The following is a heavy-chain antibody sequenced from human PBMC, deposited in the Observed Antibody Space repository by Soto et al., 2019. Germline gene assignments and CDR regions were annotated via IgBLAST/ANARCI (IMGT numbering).Heavy chain of an antibody. D-gene: IGHD1-20*01. Sequence: QVQLVESGGGVVQPGRSLRLSCAASGFTFSSYGMHWVRQAPGKGLEWVAVISYDGSNKYYADSVKGRFTISRDNSKNTLYLQMNSLRAEDTAVYYCAKESGSGIIYYYYGMDVW. CDR2: ISYDGSNK. CDR1: GFTFSSYG. CDR3: AKESGSGIIYYYYGMDV. V-gene: IGHV3-30*18. J-gene: IGHJ6*01.